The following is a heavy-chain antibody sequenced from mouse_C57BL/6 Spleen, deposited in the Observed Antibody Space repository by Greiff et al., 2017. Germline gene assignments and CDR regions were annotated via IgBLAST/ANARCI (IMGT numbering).Heavy chain of an antibody. CDR2: FYPGSGSI. J-gene: IGHJ4*01. D-gene: IGHD1-1*01. Sequence: LVESGAELVKPGASVKLSCKASGYTFTEYTIHWVKQRSGQGLEWIGWFYPGSGSIKYNEKFKDKATLTADKSSSTVYMELSRLTSEDSAVYFCARHEGVATEDYYAMDYWGQGTSVTVSS. V-gene: IGHV1-62-2*01. CDR3: ARHEGVATEDYYAMDY. CDR1: GYTFTEYT.